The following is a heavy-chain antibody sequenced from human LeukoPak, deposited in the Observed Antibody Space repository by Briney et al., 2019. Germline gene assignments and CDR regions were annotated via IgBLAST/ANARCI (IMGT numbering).Heavy chain of an antibody. D-gene: IGHD3-16*01. CDR1: GFTFSSYA. J-gene: IGHJ4*02. Sequence: GGSLRLSCAASGFTFSSYAMSWVRQAPGKGLEWVSAISGSGGNTYYADSVKGRFTISRDNSKNTLYLQMNSLRAEDTAVYYCAAPETWGDYFDYWGQGTLVTVSS. CDR2: ISGSGGNT. CDR3: AAPETWGDYFDY. V-gene: IGHV3-23*01.